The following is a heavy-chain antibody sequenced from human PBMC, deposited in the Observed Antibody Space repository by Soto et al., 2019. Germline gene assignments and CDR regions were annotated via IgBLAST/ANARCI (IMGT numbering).Heavy chain of an antibody. CDR2: IGSTGTTT. V-gene: IGHV3-23*01. CDR1: GFTFNIYA. J-gene: IGHJ3*01. CDR3: ATVARYDDFDV. Sequence: QLLGSGGGLVQPGGSLRLSCAASGFTFNIYAMTWFRQAPGKGLEWVSNIGSTGTTTYYADSVKGRFAISRDNSKSTLYLQMNSLRAEDTAVYYCATVARYDDFDVWGQGTMVTVSS.